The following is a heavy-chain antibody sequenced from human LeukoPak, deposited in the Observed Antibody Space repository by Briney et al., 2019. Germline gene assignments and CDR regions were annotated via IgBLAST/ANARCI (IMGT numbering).Heavy chain of an antibody. CDR1: GFTVSSNY. CDR3: AKVIGPMIVVALFDY. Sequence: GGSLRLSCAASGFTVSSNYMNWVRQAPGKGLEWVSTISGSGGSTYYADSVKGRFTISRDYSKNTLYLQMNSLRAEDTAVYYCAKVIGPMIVVALFDYWGQGTLVTVSS. D-gene: IGHD3-22*01. J-gene: IGHJ4*02. V-gene: IGHV3-23*01. CDR2: ISGSGGST.